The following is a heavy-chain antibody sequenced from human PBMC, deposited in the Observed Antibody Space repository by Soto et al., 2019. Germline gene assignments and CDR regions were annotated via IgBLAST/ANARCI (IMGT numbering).Heavy chain of an antibody. CDR3: ARDWAWSSGWSPGGY. Sequence: QVQLVQSGAEVKKPGASVKVSCKASGYTFTGYYMHWVRQAPGQGLEWMGWINPNSGGTNYAQKFQGRVTMTRDTSISTAYMELSRLRSDDTSVYYCARDWAWSSGWSPGGYWGQGTLVTVSS. J-gene: IGHJ4*02. D-gene: IGHD6-19*01. CDR2: INPNSGGT. CDR1: GYTFTGYY. V-gene: IGHV1-2*02.